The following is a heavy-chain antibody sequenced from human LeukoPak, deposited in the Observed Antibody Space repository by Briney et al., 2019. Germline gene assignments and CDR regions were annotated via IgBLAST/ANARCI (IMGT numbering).Heavy chain of an antibody. V-gene: IGHV3-23*01. Sequence: GGSLRLSCAASGFTFSSYAMSWVRQAPGKGLEWVSAITGSGGSTYYADSVKGRSTISRDNSKNTLYLQMNSLRAEDTAVYYCAKEGRREMATIGFDYWGQGTLVTVSS. J-gene: IGHJ4*02. CDR3: AKEGRREMATIGFDY. CDR2: ITGSGGST. CDR1: GFTFSSYA. D-gene: IGHD5-24*01.